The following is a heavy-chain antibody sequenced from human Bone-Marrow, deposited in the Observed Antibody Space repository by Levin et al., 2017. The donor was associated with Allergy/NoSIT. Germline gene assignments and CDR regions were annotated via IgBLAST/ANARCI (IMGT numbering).Heavy chain of an antibody. CDR1: GYNFITYW. Sequence: GESLKISCRGSGYNFITYWIAWVRQMPGKGLERMGIIFPGDSDTRYSPSFEGHVTISADKSIGTAYLQWSSLKASDTAMYYCARQQSAVGRGAGFDPWGQGTLVTVSS. CDR3: ARQQSAVGRGAGFDP. CDR2: IFPGDSDT. V-gene: IGHV5-51*01. D-gene: IGHD6-13*01. J-gene: IGHJ5*02.